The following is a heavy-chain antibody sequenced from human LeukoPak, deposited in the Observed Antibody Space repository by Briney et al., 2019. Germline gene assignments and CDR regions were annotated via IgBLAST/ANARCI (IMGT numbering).Heavy chain of an antibody. J-gene: IGHJ4*02. CDR2: IYYSGST. CDR1: GGSISSYY. V-gene: IGHV4-59*08. D-gene: IGHD4-11*01. Sequence: PSETLSLTCTVSGGSISSYYWSWIRQPPGKGLEWIGYIYYSGSTNYNPSLKSRVTISVDTSKNQFSLKLSSVTAADTAVYYCAGGFGTTVSSSDYWGQGTLVTVSS. CDR3: AGGFGTTVSSSDY.